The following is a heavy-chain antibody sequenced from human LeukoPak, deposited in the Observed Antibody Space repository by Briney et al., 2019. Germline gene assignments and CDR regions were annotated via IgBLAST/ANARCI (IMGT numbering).Heavy chain of an antibody. J-gene: IGHJ4*02. CDR2: TKEDGSEK. CDR1: GFTFSTYW. Sequence: PGGSLRLSCAASGFTFSTYWMNWVRQAPGKGLEWVASTKEDGSEKYYVDSVKGRFTISRDNAKNSLFLQMNSLRAEDTAVYYCAKGDRGGYLDFDSWGQGTLVTVSS. V-gene: IGHV3-7*05. D-gene: IGHD5-24*01. CDR3: AKGDRGGYLDFDS.